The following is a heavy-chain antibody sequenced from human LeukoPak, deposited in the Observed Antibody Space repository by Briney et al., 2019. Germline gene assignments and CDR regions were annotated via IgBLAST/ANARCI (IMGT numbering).Heavy chain of an antibody. Sequence: GGSLRLSCAASGFTFSSYGMHWVRQAPGKGLEWVAVISYDGSNKYYADSVKGRFTISRDNSKNTLYLQMNSLRAEDTAVYYCAKDLRYYYDSSGYPDYWGQGTLVTVSS. CDR1: GFTFSSYG. J-gene: IGHJ4*02. CDR2: ISYDGSNK. CDR3: AKDLRYYYDSSGYPDY. D-gene: IGHD3-22*01. V-gene: IGHV3-30*18.